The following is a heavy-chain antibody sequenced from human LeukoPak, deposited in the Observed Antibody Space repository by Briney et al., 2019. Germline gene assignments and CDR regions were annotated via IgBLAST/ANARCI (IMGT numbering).Heavy chain of an antibody. CDR1: GGSFSGYY. CDR3: ASARGTPNDFWSGYPYYYYGMDV. V-gene: IGHV4-34*01. Sequence: SETLSLTCAVYGGSFSGYYWSWIRQPPGKGLEWIGEINHSGSTNYNPSLKSRVTLSVDTSKNQFSLKLSSVTAADTAVYYCASARGTPNDFWSGYPYYYYGMDVWGQGTTVTVSS. D-gene: IGHD3-3*01. CDR2: INHSGST. J-gene: IGHJ6*02.